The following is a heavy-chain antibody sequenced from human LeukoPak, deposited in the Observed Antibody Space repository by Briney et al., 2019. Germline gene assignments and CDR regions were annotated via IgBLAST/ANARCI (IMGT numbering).Heavy chain of an antibody. CDR1: GGSISSYY. J-gene: IGHJ4*02. Sequence: SETLSLTCTVSGGSISSYYWGWIRQPPGKGLEWIGFVYYSGSTNYNPSLKSRVTISVDTSKNQFSLKLSSVTAADTAVYYCARVDIAVAFYFDYWGQGTLVTVSS. CDR3: ARVDIAVAFYFDY. CDR2: VYYSGST. V-gene: IGHV4-59*01. D-gene: IGHD6-19*01.